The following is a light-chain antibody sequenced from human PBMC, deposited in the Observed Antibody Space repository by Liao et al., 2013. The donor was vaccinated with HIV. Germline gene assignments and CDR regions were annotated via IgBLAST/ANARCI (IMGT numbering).Light chain of an antibody. CDR1: DIGNKR. Sequence: SYVVTQPPSVSVAPGQTARITCGGADIGNKRVHWYQKKPGQAPVLVIYKDNERPSGIPERFSGSSSGTTVTLTISGVQAEDEADYYCQSTDRSATYEVFGGGTKLSVL. CDR2: KDN. J-gene: IGLJ3*02. CDR3: QSTDRSATYEV. V-gene: IGLV3-25*03.